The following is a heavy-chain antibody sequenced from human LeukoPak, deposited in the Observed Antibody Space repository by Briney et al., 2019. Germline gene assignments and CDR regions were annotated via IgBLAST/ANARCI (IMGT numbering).Heavy chain of an antibody. J-gene: IGHJ3*02. CDR3: ARDVTMIVPEEDAFDI. CDR1: GFTFDDYG. CDR2: INWNGGST. V-gene: IGHV3-20*04. D-gene: IGHD3-22*01. Sequence: GGSLRLSCAASGFTFDDYGMSWVRQAPGKGLEWVSGINWNGGSTGYADSVKGRFTISRDNAKNSLYLQMNSLRAEDTALYYCARDVTMIVPEEDAFDIWGQGTMVTVSS.